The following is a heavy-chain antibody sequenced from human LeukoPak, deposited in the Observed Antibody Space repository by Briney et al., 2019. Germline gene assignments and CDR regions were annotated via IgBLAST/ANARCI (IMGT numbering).Heavy chain of an antibody. V-gene: IGHV4-34*01. CDR3: ARGPLGDFWSGKPTPGLMDV. D-gene: IGHD3-3*01. CDR1: DGSFSGYY. Sequence: PSETLSLTCAVYDGSFSGYYWSWIRQPPGTGLEWIGEINHSGSTTYNPSLKSRVTISVDTSKNQFSLKLSSVTAADTAVYYCARGPLGDFWSGKPTPGLMDVWGKGTTVTVSS. J-gene: IGHJ6*04. CDR2: INHSGST.